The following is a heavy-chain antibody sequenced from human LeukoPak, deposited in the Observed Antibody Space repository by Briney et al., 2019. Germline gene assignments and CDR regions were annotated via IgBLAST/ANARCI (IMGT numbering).Heavy chain of an antibody. CDR1: GYTFTGYY. Sequence: ASVKVSCKASGYTFTGYYMHWVRQAPGQGLEWMGWINPNSGGTNYAQKFQGRVTMTRDTSISTAYMELSRLRSDDTAVYYCARGSSGYYPYYYMDVWGKGTTVTVSS. CDR2: INPNSGGT. J-gene: IGHJ6*03. D-gene: IGHD3-22*01. V-gene: IGHV1-2*02. CDR3: ARGSSGYYPYYYMDV.